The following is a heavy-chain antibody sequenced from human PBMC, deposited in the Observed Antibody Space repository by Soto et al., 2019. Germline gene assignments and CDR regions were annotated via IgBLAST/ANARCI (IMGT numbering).Heavy chain of an antibody. V-gene: IGHV4-31*03. J-gene: IGHJ5*02. CDR3: ARAGDSSGYYYFGFDP. Sequence: PSETLSLTCTVSGGSISSGGYYWSWIRQHPGKGLEWIGYIYYSGSTYYNPSLKSRVTISVDTSKNQFSLKLSSVTAADTAVYYCARAGDSSGYYYFGFDPWGQGTLVTSPQ. CDR2: IYYSGST. D-gene: IGHD3-22*01. CDR1: GGSISSGGYY.